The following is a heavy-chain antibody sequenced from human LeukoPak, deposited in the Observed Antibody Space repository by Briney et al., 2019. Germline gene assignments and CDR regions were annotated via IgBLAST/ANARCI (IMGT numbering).Heavy chain of an antibody. CDR3: ASPRSSLGSLDFDI. CDR1: GYTFTSYG. J-gene: IGHJ3*02. Sequence: ASVKVSCKASGYTFTSYGISWVRQAPGQGLEWMGWISAYNGNTNYAQKLQGRVTMTTDTSTSTAYMELGSLRSDDTAVYYCASPRSSLGSLDFDIWGQGTMVTVSS. D-gene: IGHD6-6*01. V-gene: IGHV1-18*01. CDR2: ISAYNGNT.